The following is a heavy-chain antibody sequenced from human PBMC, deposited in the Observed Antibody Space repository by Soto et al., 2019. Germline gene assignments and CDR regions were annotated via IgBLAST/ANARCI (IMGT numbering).Heavy chain of an antibody. CDR3: TGEVASGY. J-gene: IGHJ4*02. CDR1: GFTVSNFG. D-gene: IGHD2-8*02. CDR2: ISRDGGTK. V-gene: IGHV3-30*03. Sequence: QVQLVESGGGVVQPVRSLRLSCAVSGFTVSNFGMHWVRQAPGKGLEWVAVISRDGGTKFYADSVKGRFTISRDNSRNTLFLEMNSLRGDDMGVYYCTGEVASGYWGQGTLVTVSS.